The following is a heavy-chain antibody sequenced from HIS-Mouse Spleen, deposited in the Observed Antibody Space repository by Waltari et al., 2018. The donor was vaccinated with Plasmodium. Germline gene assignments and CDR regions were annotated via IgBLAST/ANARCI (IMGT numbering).Heavy chain of an antibody. CDR2: IYYGGCS. CDR3: ARRGGSYYYFDY. D-gene: IGHD1-26*01. V-gene: IGHV4-39*01. Sequence: QLQLQESGPGLVKPSETLSLTCTVSGGSISSSSYYWGWIRQAPGKGLERNGSIYYGGCSYYNPSLKSRVTIPVDTSKDQFSLKLSSVAAADTAVYYCARRGGSYYYFDYWGQGTLVTVSS. CDR1: GGSISSSSYY. J-gene: IGHJ4*02.